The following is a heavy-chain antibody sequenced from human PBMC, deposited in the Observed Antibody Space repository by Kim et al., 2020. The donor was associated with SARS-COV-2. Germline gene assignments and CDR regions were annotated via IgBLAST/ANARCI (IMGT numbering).Heavy chain of an antibody. CDR3: ASVLLWFGELLNSNYFDY. V-gene: IGHV3-48*04. D-gene: IGHD3-10*01. CDR1: GFTFSSYG. CDR2: ISSSSSTI. J-gene: IGHJ4*02. Sequence: GGSLRLSCAASGFTFSSYGMNWVRQAPGKGLEWVSYISSSSSTIYYADSVKGRFTISRDNAKNSLYLQMNSLRAEDTAVYYCASVLLWFGELLNSNYFDYWGQGTQVTVSS.